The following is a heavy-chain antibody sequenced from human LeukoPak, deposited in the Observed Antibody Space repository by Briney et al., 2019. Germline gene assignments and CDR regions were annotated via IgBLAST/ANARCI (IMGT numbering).Heavy chain of an antibody. J-gene: IGHJ3*02. D-gene: IGHD1-14*01. CDR1: GFTFSRYA. CDR3: AKDRPPTTSRVDAFDI. CDR2: IGGSGGST. V-gene: IGHV3-23*01. Sequence: GGSLRHSCAASGFTFSRYAMSWLRQAPAKGLEWVSAIGGSGGSTYYADPVKGRFTISRDNSKNTLYLQMNSLRAEDTAVYYCAKDRPPTTSRVDAFDIWGQGTMVTVSS.